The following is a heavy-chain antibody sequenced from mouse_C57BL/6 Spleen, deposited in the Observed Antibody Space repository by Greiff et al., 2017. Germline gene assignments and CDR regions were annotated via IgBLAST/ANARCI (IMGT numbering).Heavy chain of an antibody. D-gene: IGHD2-3*01. CDR3: ARFDGYYGYFDV. Sequence: QVQLKQSGPELVKPGASVKISCKASGYAFSSSWMNWVKQRPGQGLEWIGRIYPGDGDTNYNGKFKGKATLTADKSSSTAYMQLSGLTSEDSAVYFCARFDGYYGYFDVWGTGTTVTVSS. CDR2: IYPGDGDT. J-gene: IGHJ1*03. CDR1: GYAFSSSW. V-gene: IGHV1-82*01.